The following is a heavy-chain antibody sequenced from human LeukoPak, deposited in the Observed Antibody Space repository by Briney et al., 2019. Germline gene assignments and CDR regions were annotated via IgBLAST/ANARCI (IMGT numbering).Heavy chain of an antibody. J-gene: IGHJ5*02. D-gene: IGHD3-16*02. CDR1: GFTFSNAW. CDR3: TTRIARGPNWFDP. Sequence: GGSLRLSCAASGFTFSNAWMSWVRQAPGKGLEWVGRIKSKTDGGTTDYAAPVKGRFTISRDDSKNTLYLQMNSLKTEDTAVYYYTTRIARGPNWFDPWGQGTLVTVSS. V-gene: IGHV3-15*01. CDR2: IKSKTDGGTT.